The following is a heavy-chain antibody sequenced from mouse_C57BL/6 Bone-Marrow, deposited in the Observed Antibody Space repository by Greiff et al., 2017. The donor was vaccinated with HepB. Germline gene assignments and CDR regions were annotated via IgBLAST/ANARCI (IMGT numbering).Heavy chain of an antibody. V-gene: IGHV7-3*01. J-gene: IGHJ2*01. D-gene: IGHD1-1*01. CDR1: GFTFTDYY. CDR2: IRNKANGYTT. CDR3: ARYNYYYGSSPSFDY. Sequence: VQGVESGGGLVQPGGSLSLSCAASGFTFTDYYMSWVRQPPGKALEWLGFIRNKANGYTTEYSASVKGRFTISRDNSQSILYLQMNALRAEDSATYYCARYNYYYGSSPSFDYWGQGTTLTVSS.